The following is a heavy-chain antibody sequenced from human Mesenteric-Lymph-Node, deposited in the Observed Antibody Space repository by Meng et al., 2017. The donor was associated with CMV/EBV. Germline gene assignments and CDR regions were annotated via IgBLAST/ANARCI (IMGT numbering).Heavy chain of an antibody. V-gene: IGHV3-48*03. CDR3: TNSVGQWLDWFAP. D-gene: IGHD6-19*01. J-gene: IGHJ5*02. CDR2: ISSSGDRT. Sequence: LSLTCAASGFTFNKYEMNWVRQAPRKGLEWLSYISSSGDRTYYAESVKGRFIVSRDNAKNILYLQMDSLRDEDTGVYYCTNSVGQWLDWFAPWGQGTLVTVSS. CDR1: GFTFNKYE.